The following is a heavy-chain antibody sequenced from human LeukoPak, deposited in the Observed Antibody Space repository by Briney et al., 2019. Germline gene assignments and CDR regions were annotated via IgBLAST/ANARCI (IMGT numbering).Heavy chain of an antibody. CDR3: ARGARSGPTPVDY. Sequence: PGGSLRLSCAASGFTVSSNYMSWVRQAPGKGLEWVSVIYSGGSTYYADSVKSRFTISRDNSKNTLYLQMNSLRAEDTAVYYCARGARSGPTPVDYWGQGTLVTVSS. D-gene: IGHD2-15*01. V-gene: IGHV3-66*01. CDR2: IYSGGST. J-gene: IGHJ4*02. CDR1: GFTVSSNY.